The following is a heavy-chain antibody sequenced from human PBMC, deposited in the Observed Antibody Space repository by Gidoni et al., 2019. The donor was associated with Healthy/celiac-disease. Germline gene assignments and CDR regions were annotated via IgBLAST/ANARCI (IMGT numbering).Heavy chain of an antibody. J-gene: IGHJ4*02. CDR2: IIPIFGTA. CDR3: ARDSDVGAPPGY. V-gene: IGHV1-69*01. D-gene: IGHD1-26*01. Sequence: QVPLVQSGAEVQKPGSSVTVSCKASGVTFSSYAISWVRQAPGQGLEWMGGIIPIFGTANYAQKFQGRVTITADESTSTAYMELSSRRSEDTAVYYCARDSDVGAPPGYWGQGTLVTVSS. CDR1: GVTFSSYA.